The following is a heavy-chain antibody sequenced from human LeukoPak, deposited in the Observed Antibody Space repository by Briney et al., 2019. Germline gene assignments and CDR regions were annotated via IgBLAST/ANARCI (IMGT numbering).Heavy chain of an antibody. D-gene: IGHD3-3*01. Sequence: ASVKVSCKASGYTFTSYGISWVRQAPGQGLEWMGRISAYNGNTNYAQKLQGRVTMTTDTPTSTAYMELRSLRSDDTAVYYCARDVGKPIFGVAKIDYWGQGTLVTVSS. V-gene: IGHV1-18*01. CDR2: ISAYNGNT. J-gene: IGHJ4*02. CDR3: ARDVGKPIFGVAKIDY. CDR1: GYTFTSYG.